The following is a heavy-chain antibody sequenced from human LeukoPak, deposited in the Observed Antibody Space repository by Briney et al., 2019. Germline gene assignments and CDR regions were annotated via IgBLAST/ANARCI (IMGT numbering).Heavy chain of an antibody. J-gene: IGHJ5*02. CDR3: ARDRVATIPPNWFDP. D-gene: IGHD5-12*01. CDR1: GYTFTVYY. CDR2: INPNSGGT. Sequence: ASVKVSCTASGYTFTVYYMHWVRQAPGQGLEWMGWINPNSGGTNYAQKFQGRVTMTRDTSISTAYMELSRLRSDDTAVYYCARDRVATIPPNWFDPWGQGTLVTVSS. V-gene: IGHV1-2*02.